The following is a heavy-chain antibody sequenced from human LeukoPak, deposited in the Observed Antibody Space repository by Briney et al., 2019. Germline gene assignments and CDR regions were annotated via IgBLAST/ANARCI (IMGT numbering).Heavy chain of an antibody. V-gene: IGHV3-66*02. CDR1: GFTVSSNY. CDR3: ARDVHSSGWYGNWFDP. J-gene: IGHJ5*02. Sequence: GSLRLSCAASGFTVSSNYMSWVRQAQGKGLEWVSVIYSGGSTYYADSVKGRFTISRDNSKNTLYLQMNSLRAEDTAVYYCARDVHSSGWYGNWFDPWGQGTLVTVSS. CDR2: IYSGGST. D-gene: IGHD6-19*01.